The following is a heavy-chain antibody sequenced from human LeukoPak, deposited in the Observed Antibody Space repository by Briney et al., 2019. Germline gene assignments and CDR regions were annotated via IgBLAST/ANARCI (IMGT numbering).Heavy chain of an antibody. Sequence: SETLSLTCTVSGGSISSYYWSRLRQPPGKGLEWIGYIYYSGSTNYNPSLKSRVTISVDTSKDQFSLKLSSVTAADTAVYYCARRTAGGYCSGGSCSPGGYYYMDVWGKGTTVTVSS. D-gene: IGHD2-15*01. CDR3: ARRTAGGYCSGGSCSPGGYYYMDV. CDR2: IYYSGST. J-gene: IGHJ6*03. CDR1: GGSISSYY. V-gene: IGHV4-59*01.